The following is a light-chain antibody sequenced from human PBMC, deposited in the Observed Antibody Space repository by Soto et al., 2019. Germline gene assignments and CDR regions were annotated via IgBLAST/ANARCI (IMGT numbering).Light chain of an antibody. CDR2: KAS. V-gene: IGKV1-5*03. Sequence: DIQMTRSPSTLSGSVGDRVTITCRASQTISSWLAWYQQKPGKAPKLLIYKASTLKSGVPSRFSGSGSGTEFTLTISSLQPDDFATYYCLQYNGYYRTFGQGTKVDIK. CDR3: LQYNGYYRT. CDR1: QTISSW. J-gene: IGKJ1*01.